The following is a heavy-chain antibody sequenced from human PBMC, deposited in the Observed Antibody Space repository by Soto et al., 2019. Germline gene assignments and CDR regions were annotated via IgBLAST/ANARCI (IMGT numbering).Heavy chain of an antibody. V-gene: IGHV4-39*01. CDR3: ARLKMRAPWFDP. CDR1: GGSISSSSYY. Sequence: SETLSLTCTVSGGSISSSSYYWGWIRQPPGKGLEWIGSIYYSGSTYYNPSLKSRVTISVDTSKNQFSPKLSSVTAADTAVYYCARLKMRAPWFDPWGQGTLVTVS. CDR2: IYYSGST. J-gene: IGHJ5*02.